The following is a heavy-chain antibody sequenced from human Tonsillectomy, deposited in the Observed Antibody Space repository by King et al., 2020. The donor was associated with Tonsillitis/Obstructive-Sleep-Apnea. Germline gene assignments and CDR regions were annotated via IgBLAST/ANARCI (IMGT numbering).Heavy chain of an antibody. CDR1: VYSFTTYR. CDR2: IYPGDADT. CDR3: ARHRTSGSLEPGGY. D-gene: IGHD1-26*01. J-gene: IGHJ4*02. V-gene: IGHV5-51*01. Sequence: VQLVQSGAEVKKPGESRKISCEGSVYSFTTYRIVWVRQMPGKGLERRGIIYPGDADTRYSPSFQVQVTISADQSISTAYSQWSSLKPRDTAMYYCARHRTSGSLEPGGYWGQGPLVTVSS.